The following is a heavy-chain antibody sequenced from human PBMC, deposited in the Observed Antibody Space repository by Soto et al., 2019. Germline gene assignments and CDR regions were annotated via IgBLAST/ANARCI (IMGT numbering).Heavy chain of an antibody. Sequence: GASVKVSCKASGYTFSGYHMHWVRQAPGQGLEWMGWINPETGGTSYAQKFQGRVTLSRDTSINTAYLELSSLRFDDAAVYFCARERFQVISDGMDVWGQGTTVTVSS. CDR2: INPETGGT. CDR1: GYTFSGYH. D-gene: IGHD2-21*01. V-gene: IGHV1-2*02. J-gene: IGHJ6*02. CDR3: ARERFQVISDGMDV.